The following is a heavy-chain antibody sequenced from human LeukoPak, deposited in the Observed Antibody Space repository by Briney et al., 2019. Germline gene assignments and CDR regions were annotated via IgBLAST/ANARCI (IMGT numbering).Heavy chain of an antibody. CDR3: TRDPDG. CDR1: GFTFTNYY. Sequence: GGSLRLSCAASGFTFTNYYMSWVCQAPGKGLEWVSVIYSGGDRFHSDSVKGRFTLSTDNSKNILYLQLKSLRAEDTAVYYCTRDPDGWGQGTLVTVSS. J-gene: IGHJ4*02. V-gene: IGHV3-66*01. CDR2: IYSGGDR.